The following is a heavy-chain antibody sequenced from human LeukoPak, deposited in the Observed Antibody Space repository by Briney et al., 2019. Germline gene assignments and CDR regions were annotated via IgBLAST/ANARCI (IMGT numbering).Heavy chain of an antibody. V-gene: IGHV4-4*02. CDR2: IYHSGST. J-gene: IGHJ6*02. D-gene: IGHD3-22*01. CDR3: ARDEYYDSSGYPYYYYSMDV. CDR1: GGSISSSNW. Sequence: PSETLSLTCAVSGGSISSSNWWSWVRQPPGKGLEWIGEIYHSGSTNYNPSLKSRVTISVDKSKNQFSLKLSSVTAADTAVYYCARDEYYDSSGYPYYYYSMDVWGQGTTVTVSS.